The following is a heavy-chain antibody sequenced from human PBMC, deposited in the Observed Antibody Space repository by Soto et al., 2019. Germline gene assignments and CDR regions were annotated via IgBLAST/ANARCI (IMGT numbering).Heavy chain of an antibody. CDR2: ISGSGGST. J-gene: IGHJ3*01. CDR3: AKDPSMVRGTPSDVFDF. V-gene: IGHV3-23*01. Sequence: GGSLRLSCAASGFTFSSYAMSWVRQAPGKGLEWVSAISGSGGSTYYADSVKGRFTISRDNSKNTLYLQMNSLRAEDTAVYYYAKDPSMVRGTPSDVFDFWGQGTMVTVSS. CDR1: GFTFSSYA. D-gene: IGHD3-10*01.